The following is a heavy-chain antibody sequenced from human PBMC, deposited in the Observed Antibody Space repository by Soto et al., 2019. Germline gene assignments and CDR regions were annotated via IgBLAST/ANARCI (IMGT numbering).Heavy chain of an antibody. CDR1: GFTFSTYT. J-gene: IGHJ4*02. CDR3: ARGEDIGEPHFDY. CDR2: ISSTSTYI. Sequence: VQLVESGGGLVKPGGSPRLSCTASGFTFSTYTMNWVRQAPGKGLEWVSSISSTSTYIFNADSVKGRFTTSRDNAKNSLFLEMSSLRAEDTAVYYCARGEDIGEPHFDYWGQGTLVTVSS. D-gene: IGHD4-17*01. V-gene: IGHV3-21*01.